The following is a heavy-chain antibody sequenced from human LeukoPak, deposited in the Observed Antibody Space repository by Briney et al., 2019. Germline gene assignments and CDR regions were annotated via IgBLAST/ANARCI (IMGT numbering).Heavy chain of an antibody. CDR2: ISSSSSTI. J-gene: IGHJ4*02. Sequence: GGSLRLSCAASGFTFSSYSMNWVRQAPGKGLEWVSYISSSSSTIYYVDSVKGRFTISRDNAKNSLYLHMNSLRAEDTAVYYCASGYSGYVYYWGQGTLVTVSS. V-gene: IGHV3-48*01. D-gene: IGHD5-12*01. CDR1: GFTFSSYS. CDR3: ASGYSGYVYY.